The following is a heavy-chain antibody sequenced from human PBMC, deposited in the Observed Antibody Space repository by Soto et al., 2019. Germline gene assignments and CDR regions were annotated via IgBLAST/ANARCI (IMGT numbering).Heavy chain of an antibody. D-gene: IGHD3-10*01. J-gene: IGHJ4*02. CDR1: GVSFRDYD. CDR2: ISNXSRYT. V-gene: IGHV3-11*05. CDR3: ARADYYGSG. Sequence: SPGLACAASGVSFRDYDMSWIRPPPGKGLEWVXYISNXSRYTNYADSXXGRFTISXXNAKNSLYMQMNSMIAEDTAVYYCARADYYGSGWGQGTLVTVTS.